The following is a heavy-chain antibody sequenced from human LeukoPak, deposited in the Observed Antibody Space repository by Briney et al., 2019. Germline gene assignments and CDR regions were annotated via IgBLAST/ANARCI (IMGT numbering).Heavy chain of an antibody. J-gene: IGHJ3*02. Sequence: GASVKVSCKASGGTFSSYAISWVRQAPGQGLEWMGGIIPIFGTANYAQKFQGRVTITADESTSTAYMELSSLRSEDTAVYYCARDGYSSGWLDAFDIWGQGTMVTVSS. CDR2: IIPIFGTA. CDR3: ARDGYSSGWLDAFDI. CDR1: GGTFSSYA. D-gene: IGHD6-19*01. V-gene: IGHV1-69*13.